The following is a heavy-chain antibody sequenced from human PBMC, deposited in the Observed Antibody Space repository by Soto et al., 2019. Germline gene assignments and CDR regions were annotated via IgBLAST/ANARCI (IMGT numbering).Heavy chain of an antibody. D-gene: IGHD2-15*01. CDR3: ARYCSGGSCRYYYGMDV. Sequence: GESLKSSGKGSGYSFTIYCIGWVLQMPWKGLEWMGIIYPGDSDTRYSPSFQGQVTISADKSISTAYLQWSSLKASDTAMYYCARYCSGGSCRYYYGMDVWGQGTTVTVSS. CDR1: GYSFTIYC. J-gene: IGHJ6*02. V-gene: IGHV5-51*01. CDR2: IYPGDSDT.